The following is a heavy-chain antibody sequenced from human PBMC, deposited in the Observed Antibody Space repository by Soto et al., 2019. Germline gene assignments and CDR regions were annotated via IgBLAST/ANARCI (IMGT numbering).Heavy chain of an antibody. V-gene: IGHV4-34*01. CDR2: INHSGST. D-gene: IGHD2-15*01. Sequence: PSETLSLTCAVYGGSFSGYYWSWIRQPPGKGLEWIGEINHSGSTNYNPSLKSRVTISVDTSKNQFSLKLSPVTAADTAVYYCAGHSSGGTLWGQGTLVTVSS. CDR3: AGHSSGGTL. J-gene: IGHJ4*02. CDR1: GGSFSGYY.